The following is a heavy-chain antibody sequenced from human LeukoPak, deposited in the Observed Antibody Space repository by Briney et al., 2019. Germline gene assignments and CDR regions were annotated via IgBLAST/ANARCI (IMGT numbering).Heavy chain of an antibody. D-gene: IGHD3-22*01. J-gene: IGHJ6*02. CDR3: AKDQIYDSSGYYYVTYYYGMDV. CDR2: ISYDGSNK. V-gene: IGHV3-30*18. Sequence: GGSLRLSCAASGFTFSSYGMHWVRQAPGKGLEWVAVISYDGSNKYYADSVKGRFTISRDNSKNTLYLQMNSLRAEDTAVYYCAKDQIYDSSGYYYVTYYYGMDVWGQGTTVTVSS. CDR1: GFTFSSYG.